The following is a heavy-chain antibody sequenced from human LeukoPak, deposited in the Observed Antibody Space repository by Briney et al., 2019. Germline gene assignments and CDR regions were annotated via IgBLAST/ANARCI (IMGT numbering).Heavy chain of an antibody. V-gene: IGHV3-7*03. CDR2: IKEDGSEK. CDR3: ARGGSYLSAFDI. J-gene: IGHJ3*02. Sequence: GGSLRLSFAASGFTFSGYWMSWVRQAPGKGLEWVANIKEDGSEKYYVDSVKGRFTISRDNSKNTLYLQMNSLRAEDTAVYYCARGGSYLSAFDIWGQGTMVTVSS. D-gene: IGHD1-26*01. CDR1: GFTFSGYW.